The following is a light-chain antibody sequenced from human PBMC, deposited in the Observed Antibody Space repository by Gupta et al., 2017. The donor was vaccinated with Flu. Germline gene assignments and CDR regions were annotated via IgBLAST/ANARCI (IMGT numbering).Light chain of an antibody. CDR2: AAS. CDR1: QSISNY. Sequence: SSLSASVGDRVTITCRASQSISNYLNWYQQKPGKAPELLIYAASSWQSGVPSRFSGSGYGTDFTLTISSRQPEDFATYYCQQSDSSLPITFGQGTRLEIK. V-gene: IGKV1-39*01. J-gene: IGKJ5*01. CDR3: QQSDSSLPIT.